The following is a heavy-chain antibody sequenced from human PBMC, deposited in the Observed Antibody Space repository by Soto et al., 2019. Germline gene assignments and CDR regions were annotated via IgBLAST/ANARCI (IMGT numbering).Heavy chain of an antibody. D-gene: IGHD6-19*01. V-gene: IGHV4-34*01. CDR2: INHSGNA. CDR1: GESFSGYI. Sequence: PSETLSLTCAVYGESFSGYIWTWIRQTPGKGLQWIGQINHSGNASYNPSHKNRVTISVHTSNSQFSLELSSVTAADTVLYYCARGLITGSHYSGGWYYFDSWGQGTQVTVS. CDR3: ARGLITGSHYSGGWYYFDS. J-gene: IGHJ4*02.